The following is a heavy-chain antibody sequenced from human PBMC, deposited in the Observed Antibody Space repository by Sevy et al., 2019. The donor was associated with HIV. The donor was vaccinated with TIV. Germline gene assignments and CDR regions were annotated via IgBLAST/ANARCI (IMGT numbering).Heavy chain of an antibody. Sequence: GGSLRLSCAASGFTFSSYSMNWVRQAPGKGLEWVSYISSSSSTIYYADSVKGRFTISRDNAKNSLYLQMNSLRAEDTAVYYCARVPGGRHFLMTEYFQHWGQGTLVTVS. CDR3: ARVPGGRHFLMTEYFQH. D-gene: IGHD3-10*01. CDR1: GFTFSSYS. CDR2: ISSSSSTI. J-gene: IGHJ1*01. V-gene: IGHV3-48*01.